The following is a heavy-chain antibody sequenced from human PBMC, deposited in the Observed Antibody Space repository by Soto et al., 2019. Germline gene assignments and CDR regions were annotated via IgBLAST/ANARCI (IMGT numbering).Heavy chain of an antibody. CDR2: IYHSGST. CDR3: ARSVVGATGWFDP. J-gene: IGHJ5*02. D-gene: IGHD1-26*01. CDR1: GGSISSSNW. V-gene: IGHV4-4*02. Sequence: QVQLQESGPGLVKPSGTLSLTCAVSGGSISSSNWWSWVRQPPGKGLEWIGEIYHSGSTNYNPSLKSRVTISVDMSRSQCSVKLSAVTAADSAVYYGARSVVGATGWFDPWGQGTLVTVSS.